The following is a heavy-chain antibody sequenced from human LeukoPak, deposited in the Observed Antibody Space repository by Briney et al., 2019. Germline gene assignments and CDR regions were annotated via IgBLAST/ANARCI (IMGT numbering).Heavy chain of an antibody. CDR3: ARSDYGGNSFDY. CDR2: IYPGDSDT. D-gene: IGHD4-23*01. J-gene: IGHJ4*02. V-gene: IGHV5-51*01. CDR1: GYTFTTHW. Sequence: GESLKISCKGSGYTFTTHWIGWVRQMSGKGLERMGIIYPGDSDTKYRPSFQGQVTISADKSISTAYLQWSSLKASDTAMYYCARSDYGGNSFDYWGQGTLVTVSS.